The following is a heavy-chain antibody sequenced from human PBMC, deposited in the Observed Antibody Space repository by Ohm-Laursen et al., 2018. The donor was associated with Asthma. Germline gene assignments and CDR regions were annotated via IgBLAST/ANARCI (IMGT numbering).Heavy chain of an antibody. D-gene: IGHD3-16*01. CDR2: IYYSGST. CDR1: GGSISSYY. J-gene: IGHJ6*02. CDR3: ARAESALGHAPYGIDV. Sequence: SDTLSLTCTVSGGSISSYYWSWIRQPPGKGLEWIGYIYYSGSTYYNPSLESRLAMSVDTSQNHFSLKLRSVTAADTAVYYCARAESALGHAPYGIDVWGQGTTVTVSS. V-gene: IGHV4-59*12.